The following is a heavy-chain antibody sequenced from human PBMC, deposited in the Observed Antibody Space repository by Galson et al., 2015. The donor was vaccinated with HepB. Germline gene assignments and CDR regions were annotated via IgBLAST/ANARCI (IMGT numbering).Heavy chain of an antibody. J-gene: IGHJ5*02. CDR2: IKQDGSEK. D-gene: IGHD3-3*01. V-gene: IGHV3-7*01. CDR1: GFTFSSYW. CDR3: ARVRSYDFWSGYRNWFDP. Sequence: SLRLSCAASGFTFSSYWMSWVRQAPGKGLEWVANIKQDGSEKYYVDSVKGRFTISRDNAKNSLYLQMNSLRAEDTAVYYCARVRSYDFWSGYRNWFDPWGQGTLVTVSS.